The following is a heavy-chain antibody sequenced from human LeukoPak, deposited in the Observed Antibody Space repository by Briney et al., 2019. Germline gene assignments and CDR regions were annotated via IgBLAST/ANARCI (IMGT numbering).Heavy chain of an antibody. CDR1: GFTFSTYS. CDR2: ISSTSGYI. CDR3: TRRYCTATNCYSFDY. V-gene: IGHV3-21*01. D-gene: IGHD2-15*01. Sequence: PGGSLRLSCAASGFTFSTYSMNWVRQAPGKGLERVSSISSTSGYISYTDSVKGRFTISRDNAKNSLYLQMNSLRAEDTAVYYCTRRYCTATNCYSFDYWGQGTLVTVSS. J-gene: IGHJ4*02.